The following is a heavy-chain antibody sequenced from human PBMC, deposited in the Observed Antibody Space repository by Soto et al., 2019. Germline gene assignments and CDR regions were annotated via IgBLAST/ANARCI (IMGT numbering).Heavy chain of an antibody. CDR3: ARFFLLVLFQPYGFFAL. Sequence: PGGSLRLSCAASGFTFSSYAMHWVRQAPGKGLEWVAVISYDGSNKYYADSVKGRFTISRDNSKNTLYLQMNSLRAEDTAVYYCARFFLLVLFQPYGFFALWGRGTLVTVSS. D-gene: IGHD2-15*01. CDR1: GFTFSSYA. CDR2: ISYDGSNK. J-gene: IGHJ2*01. V-gene: IGHV3-30-3*01.